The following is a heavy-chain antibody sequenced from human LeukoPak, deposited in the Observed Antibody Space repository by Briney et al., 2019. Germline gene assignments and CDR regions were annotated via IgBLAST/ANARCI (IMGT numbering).Heavy chain of an antibody. CDR3: ATVSSWTNYFDY. J-gene: IGHJ4*02. CDR1: GYTLTELS. CDR2: FDPEDGET. Sequence: ASVKVSCKVSGYTLTELSMHWVRQAPGKGLEWMGGFDPEDGETIYAQKFQGRVTMTEDTSTDTAYMELSSLGSEDTAVYYCATVSSWTNYFDYWGQGTLVTVSS. V-gene: IGHV1-24*01. D-gene: IGHD6-13*01.